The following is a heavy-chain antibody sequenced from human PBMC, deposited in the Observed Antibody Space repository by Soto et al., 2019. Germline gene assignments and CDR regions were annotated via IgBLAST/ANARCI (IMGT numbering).Heavy chain of an antibody. CDR1: GGSISSGGYY. CDR2: TYYSGST. D-gene: IGHD2-21*02. J-gene: IGHJ6*02. Sequence: PSETLSLTCTVSGGSISSGGYYWSWIRQHPGKGLEWIGYTYYSGSTYYNPSLKSRVTISVDTSKNQFSLKLSSVTAADTAVYYCARGVTGYYYGMDVWGQGTTVTVSS. V-gene: IGHV4-31*03. CDR3: ARGVTGYYYGMDV.